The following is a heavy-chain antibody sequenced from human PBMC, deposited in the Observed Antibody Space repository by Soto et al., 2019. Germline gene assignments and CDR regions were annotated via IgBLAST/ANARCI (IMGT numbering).Heavy chain of an antibody. CDR3: ARSVGSDFWSGYYLAGLVDV. V-gene: IGHV4-39*01. Sequence: QLQLQESGPGLVKPSETLSLTCTVSGGSISSSSYYWGWIRQPPGKGLEWIGSIYYSGSTYYNPSLKSRVTISVDTSKNQFSLKLSSVTAAETAVYYCARSVGSDFWSGYYLAGLVDVWGKGTTVTVSS. J-gene: IGHJ6*04. CDR2: IYYSGST. D-gene: IGHD3-3*01. CDR1: GGSISSSSYY.